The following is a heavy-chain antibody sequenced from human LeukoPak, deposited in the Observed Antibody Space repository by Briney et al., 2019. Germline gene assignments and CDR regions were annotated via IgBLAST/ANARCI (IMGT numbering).Heavy chain of an antibody. V-gene: IGHV4-4*07. CDR2: IYTSGST. CDR3: AGDHCRAVKGNWFDP. CDR1: GGSISSYY. J-gene: IGHJ5*02. Sequence: SGTLSLTCTGSGGSISSYYWSWIRQPAGKGLEWIGRIYTSGSTNYNPCLKGRVTMSLDTFKKQSALKLSSLTTAGPAVDYWAGDHCRAVKGNWFDPWGQGTLVTVSS. D-gene: IGHD2-21*01.